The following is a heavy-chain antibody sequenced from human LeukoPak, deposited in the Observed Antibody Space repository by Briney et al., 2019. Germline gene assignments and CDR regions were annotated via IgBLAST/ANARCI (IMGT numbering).Heavy chain of an antibody. J-gene: IGHJ4*02. V-gene: IGHV1-58*01. Sequence: GTPGKVPCKAFGITFTNSAVQWVRQARGQRLEWIGWTVLGSGNTNYAQKFQERVTITRDMSTSTAYMELSSLRSEDTAVYYCAAGYGSGSYWLGYFDYWGQGTLVTVSS. D-gene: IGHD3-10*01. CDR3: AAGYGSGSYWLGYFDY. CDR2: TVLGSGNT. CDR1: GITFTNSA.